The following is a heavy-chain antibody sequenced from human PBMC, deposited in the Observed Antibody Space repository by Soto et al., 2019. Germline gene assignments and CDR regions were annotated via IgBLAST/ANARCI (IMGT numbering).Heavy chain of an antibody. V-gene: IGHV1-18*01. CDR3: AREGVAPYYYYGMDV. J-gene: IGHJ6*02. CDR2: ISTYNGDT. Sequence: QVQLVQSGAEVKKPGASVKVSCKASGYTFTRSGISWVRQAPGQGLEWMGWISTYNGDTNYAQTCQGRGTMTTDTATSTVHMEVRSLRSDDTAVYYCAREGVAPYYYYGMDVWGQGTPVTVSS. CDR1: GYTFTRSG. D-gene: IGHD5-12*01.